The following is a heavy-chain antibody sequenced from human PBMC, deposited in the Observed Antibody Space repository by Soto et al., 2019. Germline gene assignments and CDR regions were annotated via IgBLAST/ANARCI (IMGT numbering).Heavy chain of an antibody. Sequence: QVQLVQSGAEVKKPGASVKVSCKASGYTFTSYGISWVRQAPGQGLEWMGWISAYNGNTNYAQKLQGRVTMTTDTSASTXDMELRSLRSDDTAVYYCARELYCSSTSCYKFGDYWGQGTLVTVSS. CDR1: GYTFTSYG. J-gene: IGHJ4*02. V-gene: IGHV1-18*01. CDR2: ISAYNGNT. CDR3: ARELYCSSTSCYKFGDY. D-gene: IGHD2-2*02.